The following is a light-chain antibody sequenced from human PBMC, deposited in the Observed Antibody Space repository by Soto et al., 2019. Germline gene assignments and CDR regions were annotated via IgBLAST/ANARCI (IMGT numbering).Light chain of an antibody. Sequence: QSVLTQPPSASGTPGQTVTISCSGSSSNIGLNDVHWYRQLSGTAPQILIYDTNQQATGVPERFSGSRSGTSASLAIHGLQAEDEADYHCAAWDDSLNGPVFGGGTKVTVL. CDR2: DTN. CDR3: AAWDDSLNGPV. CDR1: SSNIGLND. J-gene: IGLJ2*01. V-gene: IGLV1-44*01.